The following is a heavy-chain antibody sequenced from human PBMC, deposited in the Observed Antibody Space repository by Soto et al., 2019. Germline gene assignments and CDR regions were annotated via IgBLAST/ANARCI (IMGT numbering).Heavy chain of an antibody. CDR2: ISGSGGST. Sequence: GGSLRLSCAASGFTFSSYAMSWVRQAPGKGLEWVSAISGSGGSTYYADSVKGRFTISRDNSKNTLYLQMNSLRAEDTAVYYCAKDLFASIAVAGPSLGYYGMDVWGQGTTVTVSS. D-gene: IGHD6-19*01. V-gene: IGHV3-23*01. J-gene: IGHJ6*02. CDR3: AKDLFASIAVAGPSLGYYGMDV. CDR1: GFTFSSYA.